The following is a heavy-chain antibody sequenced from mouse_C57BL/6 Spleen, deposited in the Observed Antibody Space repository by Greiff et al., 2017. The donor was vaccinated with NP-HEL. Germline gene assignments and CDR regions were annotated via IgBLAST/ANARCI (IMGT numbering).Heavy chain of an antibody. V-gene: IGHV5-16*01. Sequence: VQLKESEGGLVQPGSSMKLSCTASGFTFSDYYMAWVRQVPEKGLEWVANINYDGSSTYYLDSLKSRFIISRDNAKNILYLQMSSLKSEDTATYYCARVLYYYAMDYWGQGTSVTVSS. D-gene: IGHD1-1*02. J-gene: IGHJ4*01. CDR2: INYDGSST. CDR1: GFTFSDYY. CDR3: ARVLYYYAMDY.